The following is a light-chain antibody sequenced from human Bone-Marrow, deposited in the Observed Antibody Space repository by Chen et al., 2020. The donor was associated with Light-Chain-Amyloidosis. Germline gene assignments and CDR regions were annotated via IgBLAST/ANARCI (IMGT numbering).Light chain of an antibody. V-gene: IGLV3-1*01. CDR1: TLGDKY. Sequence: SYELTQPPSVSVSPGQTASITCSGDTLGDKYTSWYQQKPGQSPVLLIYQDKERPSGIPERFSGSNSGSTATLTISGTQVMDEAHYFCKAWDSSIGYGFGSGTTVTVL. J-gene: IGLJ1*01. CDR2: QDK. CDR3: KAWDSSIGYG.